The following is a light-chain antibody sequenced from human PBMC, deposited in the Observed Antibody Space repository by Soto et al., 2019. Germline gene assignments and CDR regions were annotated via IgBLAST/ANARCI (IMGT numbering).Light chain of an antibody. CDR3: PQYGVSPLYS. CDR2: GAS. V-gene: IGKV3-20*01. CDR1: QSVSSSD. J-gene: IGKJ2*01. Sequence: IVLTQSPGTLSLSPGDRATLSCRASQSVSSSDLAWYQQKPGQAPRLLIYGASTRATGIPDRFSGSGSGTDFTLTISRLEPEDFAVYYCPQYGVSPLYSFGQGTKLEIK.